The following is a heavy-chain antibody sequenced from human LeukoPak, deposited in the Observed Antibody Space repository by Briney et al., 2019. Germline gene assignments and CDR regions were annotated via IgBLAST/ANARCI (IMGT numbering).Heavy chain of an antibody. D-gene: IGHD5-24*01. CDR3: ARAGLVGYNFDY. CDR1: GGTFSSYT. J-gene: IGHJ4*02. Sequence: GSSVKVSCKASGGTFSSYTISWVRQAPGQGLEWMGRIIPILGIANYAQKFQGRVTITADKSTSTAYMELSSLRSEDTAVYYCARAGLVGYNFDYWGQGTLVTVSS. CDR2: IIPILGIA. V-gene: IGHV1-69*02.